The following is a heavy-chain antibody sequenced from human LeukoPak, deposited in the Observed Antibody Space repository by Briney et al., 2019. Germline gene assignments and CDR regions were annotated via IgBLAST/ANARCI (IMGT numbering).Heavy chain of an antibody. CDR1: GGSISSYY. Sequence: PSETLSLTCTVSGGSISSYYWSWIRQSPGKGLEWIGYIYYSGSTNYNPSLKSRVTISLDTSKNQFSLKLSSVTAADTAVYYCARGRGYSGYFGYYYMDVWGKGTTVTISS. J-gene: IGHJ6*03. CDR2: IYYSGST. V-gene: IGHV4-59*01. CDR3: ARGRGYSGYFGYYYMDV. D-gene: IGHD5-12*01.